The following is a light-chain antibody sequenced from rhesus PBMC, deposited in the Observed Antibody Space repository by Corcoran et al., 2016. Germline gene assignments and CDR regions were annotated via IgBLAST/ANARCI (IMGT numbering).Light chain of an antibody. CDR3: SSYVGSNTYI. J-gene: IGLJ1*01. CDR1: SSDIGGYNY. CDR2: EVS. Sequence: QSALTQPRSVSGSPGQSVTISCTGTSSDIGGYNYVSWYQQHPGTAPKLMIYEVSKRPSGVSDRFSGSKSGNTASLTISGLQAEDAADYYCSSYVGSNTYIFGAGTRLTVL. V-gene: IGLV2-32*02.